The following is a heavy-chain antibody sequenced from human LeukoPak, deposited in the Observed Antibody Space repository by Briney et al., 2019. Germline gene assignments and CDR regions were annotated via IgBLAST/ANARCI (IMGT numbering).Heavy chain of an antibody. D-gene: IGHD3-22*01. Sequence: GGSLRLSCAASGFTFSSYAMSWVRQAPGKGLEWVSATSGRGGSTYYADSVKGRFTISGDNSKNTLYLQVNSLRAEDTAIYYCANLQYYDSISGAFDIWGQGTMVTVSS. J-gene: IGHJ3*02. CDR2: TSGRGGST. CDR1: GFTFSSYA. V-gene: IGHV3-23*01. CDR3: ANLQYYDSISGAFDI.